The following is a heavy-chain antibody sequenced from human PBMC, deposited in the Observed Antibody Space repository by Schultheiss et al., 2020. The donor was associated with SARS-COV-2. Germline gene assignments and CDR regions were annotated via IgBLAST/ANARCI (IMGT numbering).Heavy chain of an antibody. Sequence: SETLSLTCTVSGGSISDSTYYWAWVRQPPGKGLEWIGYIYYSGSTYYSPSLKSRVTISVDTSKNQFSLKLSSVTAADTAVYYCARGPIGFDYWGQGTLVTVSS. V-gene: IGHV4-31*03. CDR3: ARGPIGFDY. J-gene: IGHJ4*02. CDR2: IYYSGST. D-gene: IGHD3-22*01. CDR1: GGSISDSTYY.